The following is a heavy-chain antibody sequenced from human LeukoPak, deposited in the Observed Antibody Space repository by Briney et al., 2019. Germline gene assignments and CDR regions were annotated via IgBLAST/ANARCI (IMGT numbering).Heavy chain of an antibody. V-gene: IGHV3-30*03. CDR3: ARDRAWNYSDY. Sequence: GGSLRLSCAPSGFTFSRHGMHWVRQAPGKGLEWVAIISNDGSRKYYAHSVEGRFTISRDNSKNTLYLQMDSLRAEDTAVYYCARDRAWNYSDYWGQGTLVTVSS. J-gene: IGHJ4*02. CDR2: ISNDGSRK. D-gene: IGHD3-3*01. CDR1: GFTFSRHG.